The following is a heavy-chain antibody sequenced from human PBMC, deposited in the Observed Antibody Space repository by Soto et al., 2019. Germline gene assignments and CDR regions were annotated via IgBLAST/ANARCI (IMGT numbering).Heavy chain of an antibody. CDR3: DRGRGASPDYDDAFDI. V-gene: IGHV1-69*13. CDR2: IIPICSTG. J-gene: IGHJ3*02. CDR1: GGTFSRYS. D-gene: IGHD3-22*01. Sequence: SVQVSCKASGGTFSRYSISWVRQAPGHVLKGMGVIIPICSTGNNALKSQGRVRSSGDESTSTDYMELRSVRSEGMAVYYCDRGRGASPDYDDAFDIWGQGTMVTVSS.